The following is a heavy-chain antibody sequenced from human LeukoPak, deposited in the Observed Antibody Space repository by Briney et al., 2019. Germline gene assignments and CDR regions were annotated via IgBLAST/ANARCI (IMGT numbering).Heavy chain of an antibody. CDR3: ARGEGSSLSIFDY. Sequence: SETLSLTCTVSGGSISTYYWNWIRQPPGKGLEWIGYIYYSGSTNYNPSLKSRVTISVDTSKNQSSLRLRSVTAADTAVYYCARGEGSSLSIFDYWGQGTLVTVSS. CDR2: IYYSGST. CDR1: GGSISTYY. V-gene: IGHV4-59*01. D-gene: IGHD3-10*01. J-gene: IGHJ4*02.